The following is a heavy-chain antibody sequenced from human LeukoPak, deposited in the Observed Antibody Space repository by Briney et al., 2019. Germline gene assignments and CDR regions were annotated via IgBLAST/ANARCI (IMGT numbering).Heavy chain of an antibody. Sequence: SETLSLTCAVYGGSFSGYYWGWIRQPPGKGLEWIGEINHSGSTNYNPSLKSRVTISVDTSKNQFSLKLSSVTAADTAVYYCARGLSAIVYWGQGTLVTVSS. CDR3: ARGLSAIVY. V-gene: IGHV4-34*01. CDR2: INHSGST. D-gene: IGHD2-15*01. CDR1: GGSFSGYY. J-gene: IGHJ4*02.